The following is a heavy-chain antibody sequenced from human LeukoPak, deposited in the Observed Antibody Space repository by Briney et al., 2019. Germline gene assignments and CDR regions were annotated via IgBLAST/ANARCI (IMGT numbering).Heavy chain of an antibody. J-gene: IGHJ6*03. V-gene: IGHV4-38-2*01. Sequence: SETLSLTCAVSGYSISSGYYWAWIRQPPGKGLEWIGSIYRSGNTYYNPSLKSRVTISVDTSKNQFSLTLSSVTAADTAVYYCARVPRPGGYNYYYMDVWGKGTTVTVSS. CDR3: ARVPRPGGYNYYYMDV. CDR2: IYRSGNT. D-gene: IGHD2-2*01. CDR1: GYSISSGYY.